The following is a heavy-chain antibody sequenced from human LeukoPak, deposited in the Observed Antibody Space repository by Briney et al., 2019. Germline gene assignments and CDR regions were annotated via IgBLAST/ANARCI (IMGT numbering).Heavy chain of an antibody. J-gene: IGHJ3*02. D-gene: IGHD2-2*01. CDR2: IYYSGST. V-gene: IGHV4-39*07. CDR3: ARDRGYCSSTSCSALAFDI. CDR1: GGSISSSSYY. Sequence: SETLSLTCTVSGGSISSSSYYWGWIRQPPGKGLEWIGSIYYSGSTYYNPSLKSRVTISVDTSKNQFSLKLSSVTAADTAVYYCARDRGYCSSTSCSALAFDIWGQGTMVTVSS.